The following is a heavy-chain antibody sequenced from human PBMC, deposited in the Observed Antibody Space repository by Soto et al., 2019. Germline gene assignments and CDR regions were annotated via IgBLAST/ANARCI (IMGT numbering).Heavy chain of an antibody. CDR1: GGTFSSYA. CDR2: IIPIFGTA. D-gene: IGHD6-13*01. CDR3: AKAYHLYSSSWKGYYYGMDV. Sequence: ASVKVSCKASGGTFSSYAISWVRQAPGQGLEWMGGIIPIFGTANYAQKFQGRVTITADESTSTAYMELSSLRSEDTAVYYCAKAYHLYSSSWKGYYYGMDVWGQGTTVTVSS. V-gene: IGHV1-69*13. J-gene: IGHJ6*02.